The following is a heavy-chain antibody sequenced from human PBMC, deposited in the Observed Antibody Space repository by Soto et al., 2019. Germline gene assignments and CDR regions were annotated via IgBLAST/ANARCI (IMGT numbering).Heavy chain of an antibody. CDR3: ARSTPKYDFTANWFDP. J-gene: IGHJ5*02. CDR1: GDTFSSYA. Sequence: QVQLVQSGAEVKKPGSSVKVSCKASGDTFSSYAISWVRQAPGQGLEWMGGIIPIFGTANYAQKFQGRVTITADESTSTAYMELSSLRSEDTAVYYCARSTPKYDFTANWFDPWGQGTLVTVSS. V-gene: IGHV1-69*01. D-gene: IGHD3-3*01. CDR2: IIPIFGTA.